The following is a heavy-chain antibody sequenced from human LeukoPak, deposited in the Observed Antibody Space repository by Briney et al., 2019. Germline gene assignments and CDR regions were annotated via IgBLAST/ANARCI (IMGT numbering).Heavy chain of an antibody. V-gene: IGHV4-39*07. J-gene: IGHJ4*02. Sequence: SETLSLTCTVSGGSISSSSYYWGWIRQPPGKGLEWIRSIYYSGSTYYNPSLKSRVTISVDTSKNQFSLKLSSVTAADTAVYYCARDISGSYYFGYWGQGTLVTVSS. CDR3: ARDISGSYYFGY. CDR2: IYYSGST. D-gene: IGHD1-26*01. CDR1: GGSISSSSYY.